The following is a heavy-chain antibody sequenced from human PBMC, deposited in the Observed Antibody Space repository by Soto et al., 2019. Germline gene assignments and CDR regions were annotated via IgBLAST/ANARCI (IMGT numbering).Heavy chain of an antibody. CDR1: GGSISSYY. CDR2: IYYSGST. Sequence: SETLSLTCTVSGGSISSYYWSWIRQPPGKGLEWIGYIYYSGSTNYNPSLKSRVTISVDTSKNQFSLKLSSVTAADTAVYYCARLARDYGDYKYYFDYWGQGTLVTVSS. V-gene: IGHV4-59*08. D-gene: IGHD4-17*01. CDR3: ARLARDYGDYKYYFDY. J-gene: IGHJ4*02.